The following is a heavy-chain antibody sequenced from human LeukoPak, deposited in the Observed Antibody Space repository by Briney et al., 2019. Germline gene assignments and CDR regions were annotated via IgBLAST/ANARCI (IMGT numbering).Heavy chain of an antibody. J-gene: IGHJ4*02. CDR1: GFTFISYW. CDR2: IKQDGSEK. V-gene: IGHV3-7*01. CDR3: ARGKRNFDY. Sequence: GGSLRLSCAASGFTFISYWMSWVRQAPGKGLEWVANIKQDGSEKYYVDSVKGRFTISRDNAKNSLYLQMNSLRAEDTAVYYCARGKRNFDYWGQGTLVTVSS.